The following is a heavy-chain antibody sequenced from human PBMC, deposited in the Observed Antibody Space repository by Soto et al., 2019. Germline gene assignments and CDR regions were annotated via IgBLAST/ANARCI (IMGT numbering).Heavy chain of an antibody. Sequence: SETLSLTCAVSGYSISSGYYWGWIRQPPGKGLEWIGSIYHSGSTYYNPSLKSRVTISVDTSKNQFSLKLSSVTAADTAVYYCARTYYYDSSGYPNWFDPWGQGTLVTVSS. D-gene: IGHD3-22*01. CDR1: GYSISSGYY. CDR3: ARTYYYDSSGYPNWFDP. CDR2: IYHSGST. V-gene: IGHV4-38-2*01. J-gene: IGHJ5*02.